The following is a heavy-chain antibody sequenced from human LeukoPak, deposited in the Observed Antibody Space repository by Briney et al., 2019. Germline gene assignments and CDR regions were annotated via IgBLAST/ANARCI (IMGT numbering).Heavy chain of an antibody. CDR3: ARKSGSSGYPFDY. V-gene: IGHV3-48*03. Sequence: GGSLRLSCAASGFTFSSYEMNWVRQAPGKGLEWVSYISSSGSTIYYADSVKGRFTISRDNAKNSLYLQMNSLRAEDTAVYYCARKSGSSGYPFDYWGQGTLATVSS. D-gene: IGHD3-22*01. J-gene: IGHJ4*02. CDR2: ISSSGSTI. CDR1: GFTFSSYE.